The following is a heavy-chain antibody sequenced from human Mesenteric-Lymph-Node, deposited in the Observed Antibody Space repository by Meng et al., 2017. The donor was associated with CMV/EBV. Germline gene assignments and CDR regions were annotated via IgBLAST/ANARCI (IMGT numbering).Heavy chain of an antibody. J-gene: IGHJ6*02. D-gene: IGHD2-21*01. CDR1: GYTFTGYY. V-gene: IGHV1-2*02. CDR2: INPNSGGT. Sequence: ASVKVSCKASGYTFTGYYMHWVRQAPGQGLEWMGWINPNSGGTNYAQKFQGRVTMTRDTSTSTVYMELSSLRSEDTAVYYCARAAGVVVIAMAGMDVWGQGTTVTVSS. CDR3: ARAAGVVVIAMAGMDV.